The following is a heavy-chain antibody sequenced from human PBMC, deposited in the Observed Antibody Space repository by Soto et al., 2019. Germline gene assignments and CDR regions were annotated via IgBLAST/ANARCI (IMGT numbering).Heavy chain of an antibody. J-gene: IGHJ5*02. CDR3: PRFYGDYANSFHP. V-gene: IGHV4-30-2*01. Sequence: QLQLQESGSGLVKPSQTLSLTCAVSGGSISSGGYSWSWIRQPPGKGLEWIGYIYHSGSTYYNPSLTSRAPISVPRSKNHFSLKPTPVPAAATAVYYRPRFYGDYANSFHPWGHGTLVTVSS. CDR2: IYHSGST. D-gene: IGHD4-17*01. CDR1: GGSISSGGYS.